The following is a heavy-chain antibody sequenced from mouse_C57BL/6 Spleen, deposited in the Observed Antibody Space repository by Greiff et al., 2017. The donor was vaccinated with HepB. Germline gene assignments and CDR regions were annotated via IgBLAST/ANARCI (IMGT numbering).Heavy chain of an antibody. D-gene: IGHD1-1*01. Sequence: DVMLVESGGGLVKPGGSLKLSCAASGFTFSSYAMSWVRQTPEKRLEWVATISDGGSYTYYPDNVKGRFTISRDNAKNNLYLQMSHLTSEDTAMYYCARALYYGSSDYYAMDYWGQGTSVTVSS. CDR3: ARALYYGSSDYYAMDY. CDR1: GFTFSSYA. CDR2: ISDGGSYT. J-gene: IGHJ4*01. V-gene: IGHV5-4*03.